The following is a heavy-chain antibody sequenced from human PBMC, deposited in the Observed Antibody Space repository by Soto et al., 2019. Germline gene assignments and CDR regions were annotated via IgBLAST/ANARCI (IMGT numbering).Heavy chain of an antibody. D-gene: IGHD3-10*01. CDR3: ARDRSRGVDY. CDR1: GGSISSGGYY. V-gene: IGHV4-31*03. CDR2: IYYSGST. J-gene: IGHJ4*02. Sequence: SETLSLTCTVSGGSISSGGYYWSWIRQHPGKGLEWIGYIYYSGSTYYNPSLKSRVTISVDTSKNQFSLKLSSVTAADTAVYYCARDRSRGVDYWGQGTPVTVSS.